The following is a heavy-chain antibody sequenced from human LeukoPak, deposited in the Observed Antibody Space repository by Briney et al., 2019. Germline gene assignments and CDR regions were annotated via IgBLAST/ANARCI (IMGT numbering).Heavy chain of an antibody. CDR3: ARDGDCSSTSCYLTTHRKWNNWFDP. J-gene: IGHJ5*02. CDR1: GYTFTSYG. V-gene: IGHV1-18*01. D-gene: IGHD2-2*01. CDR2: ISAYNGNT. Sequence: ASVKVSCKASGYTFTSYGISWVQQAPGQGLEWMGWISAYNGNTNYAQKLQGRVTMTTDTSTSTAYMELRSLRSDDTAVYYCARDGDCSSTSCYLTTHRKWNNWFDPWGQGTLVTVSS.